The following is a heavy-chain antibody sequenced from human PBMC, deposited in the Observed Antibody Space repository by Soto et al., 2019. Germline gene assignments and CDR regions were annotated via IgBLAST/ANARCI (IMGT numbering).Heavy chain of an antibody. Sequence: GESLKISCKGSGYSFTSYWISWVRQMPGKGLEWMGRIDPSDSYTNYSPSFQGHVTISADKSISTAYLQWSSLKASDTAMYYCARILGYCSSTSCDPSFDYWGQGTLVTVSS. CDR3: ARILGYCSSTSCDPSFDY. CDR1: GYSFTSYW. V-gene: IGHV5-10-1*01. D-gene: IGHD2-2*01. J-gene: IGHJ4*02. CDR2: IDPSDSYT.